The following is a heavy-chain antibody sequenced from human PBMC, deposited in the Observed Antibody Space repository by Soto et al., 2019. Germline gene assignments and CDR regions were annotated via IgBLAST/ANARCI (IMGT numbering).Heavy chain of an antibody. Sequence: QVQLVESGGGVVQPGRSLRLSCAASGFTFSSYGMHWVRQAPGKGLEWVAVIWYDGSNKYYADSVKGRFTISRDNSKNTLYLQMNSLRAEDTAVYYCARAQDLLWFGEVDYWGQGTLVTVSS. J-gene: IGHJ4*02. CDR2: IWYDGSNK. CDR1: GFTFSSYG. D-gene: IGHD3-10*01. CDR3: ARAQDLLWFGEVDY. V-gene: IGHV3-33*01.